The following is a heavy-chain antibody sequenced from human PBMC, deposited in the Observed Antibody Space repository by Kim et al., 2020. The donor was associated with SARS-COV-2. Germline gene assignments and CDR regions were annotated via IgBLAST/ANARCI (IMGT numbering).Heavy chain of an antibody. CDR1: GCTFSSYA. J-gene: IGHJ6*02. D-gene: IGHD5-18*01. CDR2: IIPIFVTA. Sequence: SEKVSCKASGCTFSSYAISWVRQAPGQGLEWMGGIIPIFVTANYAQKFQGRVTITADESTSTAYMELSSLRSEDTAVYYCARGGYSLRLYYYYGMDVWGQGTTVTVSS. CDR3: ARGGYSLRLYYYYGMDV. V-gene: IGHV1-69*13.